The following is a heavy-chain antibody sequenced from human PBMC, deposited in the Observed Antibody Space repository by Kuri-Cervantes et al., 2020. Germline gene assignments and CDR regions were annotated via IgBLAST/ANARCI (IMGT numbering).Heavy chain of an antibody. CDR1: GFTFSSYW. J-gene: IGHJ4*02. CDR2: INSDGSST. D-gene: IGHD3-10*01. CDR3: AKASYGSGSYYNYYFDH. V-gene: IGHV3-74*01. Sequence: GGSLRLSCAASGFTFSSYWMHWVRQAPGKGLVWVSRINSDGSSTSYADSVKGRFTISRDNAKNTLYLQMNSLRAEDTAVYYCAKASYGSGSYYNYYFDHWGQGTLVTVSS.